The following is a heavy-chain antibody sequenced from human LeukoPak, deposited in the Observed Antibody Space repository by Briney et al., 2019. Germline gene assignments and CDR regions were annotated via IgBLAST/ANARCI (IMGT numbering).Heavy chain of an antibody. Sequence: GGSLRLSCAASGFTFSHYWMYWVRQAPGKGLVWVSRIKSDEIATSYADSVKGRFTISRDNAKNTLYLQINSLRAEDTAVYYCGRGYYYGSIDYWGQGTVVTVSS. CDR3: GRGYYYGSIDY. CDR2: IKSDEIAT. V-gene: IGHV3-74*01. CDR1: GFTFSHYW. D-gene: IGHD3-22*01. J-gene: IGHJ4*02.